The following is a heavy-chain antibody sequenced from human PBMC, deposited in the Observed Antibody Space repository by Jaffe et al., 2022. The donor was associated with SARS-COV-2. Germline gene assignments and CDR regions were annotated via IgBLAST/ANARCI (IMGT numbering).Heavy chain of an antibody. CDR1: GFTFSSYA. V-gene: IGHV3-23*01. CDR3: AKDRAYSGSSPTHFDY. CDR2: ISGSGGST. J-gene: IGHJ4*02. D-gene: IGHD1-26*01. Sequence: EVQLLESGGGLVQPGGSLRLSCAASGFTFSSYAMSWVRQAPGKGLEWVSGISGSGGSTYYADSVKGRFTISRDNSKNTLYLQMNSLRAEDTAVYYCAKDRAYSGSSPTHFDYWGQGTLVTVSS.